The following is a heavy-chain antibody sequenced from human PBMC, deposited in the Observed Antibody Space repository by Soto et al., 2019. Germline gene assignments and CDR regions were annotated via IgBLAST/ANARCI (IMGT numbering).Heavy chain of an antibody. D-gene: IGHD6-6*01. CDR1: GFTFSSYA. CDR2: IGSSGAGT. V-gene: IGHV3-23*01. J-gene: IGHJ2*01. CDR3: SKGTTASVAARPSGWYFDL. Sequence: DVQLLESGGGLVQPGGSLRLSCAASGFTFSSYAMDCVRQAPGRGLEWVSDIGSSGAGTYYEDSVKGRFTISRDNSKNTLYRQMNSLRAEETAIYYCSKGTTASVAARPSGWYFDLWGRVTLVTVSS.